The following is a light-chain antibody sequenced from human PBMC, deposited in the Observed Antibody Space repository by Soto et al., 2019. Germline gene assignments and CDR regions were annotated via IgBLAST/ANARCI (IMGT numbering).Light chain of an antibody. J-gene: IGKJ1*01. Sequence: DIFMTQSPDSLAVSLGERATINCKSSQSVLYSSNNKNYLAWYQQKPGQPPKLLIYWASTRESGIPDRFSGSGSGTDFTLTIISLQAEDVAVYYCQQYYSIPRTFGQGTKVDIK. CDR3: QQYYSIPRT. CDR1: QSVLYSSNNKNY. V-gene: IGKV4-1*01. CDR2: WAS.